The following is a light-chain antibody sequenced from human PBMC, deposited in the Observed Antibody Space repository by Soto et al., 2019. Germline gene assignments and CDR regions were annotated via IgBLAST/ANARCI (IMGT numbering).Light chain of an antibody. Sequence: EIVLTQSPGTLSLSQGERATLSCRASQSVSSSYLAWYQQKPGQAPRLLIYGASTRATGIPERFSGSGSGTEFTLTISSLQSEDFAVYYCQQYTNWPKTFGQGTKVDIK. CDR2: GAS. J-gene: IGKJ1*01. CDR1: QSVSSSY. CDR3: QQYTNWPKT. V-gene: IGKV3D-15*01.